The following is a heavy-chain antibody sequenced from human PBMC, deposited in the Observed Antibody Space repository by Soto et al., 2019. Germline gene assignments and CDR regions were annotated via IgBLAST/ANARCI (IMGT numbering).Heavy chain of an antibody. CDR1: GDFVSGTNCF. D-gene: IGHD2-21*02. V-gene: IGHV4-61*01. J-gene: IGHJ4*02. CDR2: IFNSGDT. Sequence: SVTLSLTCTVSGDFVSGTNCFWSWIRQSPGKGLEWIGYIFNSGDTNYNPSFKSRVTISVDTSRNQFSLKLTSVTAADTAVYFWVRGQVYCGGDCLLDWGQGTRVTVSS. CDR3: VRGQVYCGGDCLLD.